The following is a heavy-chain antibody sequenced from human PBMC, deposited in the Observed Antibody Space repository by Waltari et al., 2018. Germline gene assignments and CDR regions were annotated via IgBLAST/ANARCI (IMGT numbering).Heavy chain of an antibody. Sequence: EVQLVESGGGLAQPGRSLRLSCAASGFTFDDYAMHWVRQAPGKGLEWVSGISWNSGSIGYADSVKGRFTIARDNAKNSLYLQMNSLRAEDTALYYCAKDHLMYYYYGMDVWGQGTTVTVSS. V-gene: IGHV3-9*01. J-gene: IGHJ6*02. CDR3: AKDHLMYYYYGMDV. CDR1: GFTFDDYA. CDR2: ISWNSGSI.